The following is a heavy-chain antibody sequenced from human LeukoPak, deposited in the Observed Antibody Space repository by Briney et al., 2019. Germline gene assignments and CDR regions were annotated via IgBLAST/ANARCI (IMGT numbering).Heavy chain of an antibody. V-gene: IGHV3-23*01. CDR3: AKDREQWLRWDYFDY. Sequence: PGGSLRLSCAASGFTFSSYAMSWVRQAPGKGLEWVSAISGSGGSTYYADSVKGRFTISRDNSKDTLYLQMNSLRAEDTAVYYCAKDREQWLRWDYFDYWGQGTLVTVSS. J-gene: IGHJ4*02. CDR1: GFTFSSYA. D-gene: IGHD5-12*01. CDR2: ISGSGGST.